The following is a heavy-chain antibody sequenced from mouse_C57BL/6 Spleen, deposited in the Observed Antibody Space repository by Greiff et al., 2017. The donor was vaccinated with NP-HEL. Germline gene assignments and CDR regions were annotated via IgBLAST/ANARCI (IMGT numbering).Heavy chain of an antibody. CDR1: GYTFTSYW. V-gene: IGHV1-7*01. J-gene: IGHJ2*01. D-gene: IGHD2-12*01. CDR3: DRSGNYSYIDD. Sequence: QVQLQQSGAELAKPGASVKLSCKASGYTFTSYWMHWVKKRPGQGLEWIGYINPSSGYIKYNQKFKDKATLTADKSSSTAYMQLSSLTYEDSAVSVCDRSGNYSYIDDWGKGTTLTVSS. CDR2: INPSSGYI.